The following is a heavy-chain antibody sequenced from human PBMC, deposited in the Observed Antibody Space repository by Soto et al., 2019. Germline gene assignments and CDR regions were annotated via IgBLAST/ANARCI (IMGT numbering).Heavy chain of an antibody. CDR1: GYSFSGYW. CDR3: ERGLRYSDSSPTSY. Sequence: LGESLKISCKASGYSFSGYWIGWVRQMPGKGLEWMGVIYPRDSETRYSPSFQGQVTISADKSINTAYLLWSSLKASDTAMYYCERGLRYSDSSPTSYWGQGTLVTVSS. V-gene: IGHV5-51*01. CDR2: IYPRDSET. J-gene: IGHJ4*02. D-gene: IGHD3-9*01.